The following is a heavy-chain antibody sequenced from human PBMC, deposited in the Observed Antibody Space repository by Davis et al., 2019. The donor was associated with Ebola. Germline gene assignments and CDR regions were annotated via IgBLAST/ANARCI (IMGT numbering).Heavy chain of an antibody. D-gene: IGHD1-14*01. CDR3: ARNQLYGDRLNYYYYYAMDV. CDR2: MNPNSGNT. CDR1: GYTFTSYD. J-gene: IGHJ6*02. V-gene: IGHV1-8*01. Sequence: AASVKVSCKASGYTFTSYDINWVRQATGQGLEWMGWMNPNSGNTGYAQKFQGRVTMTRNTSISTAYMELSSLRSEDTAVYYCARNQLYGDRLNYYYYYAMDVWAKGPRSPSP.